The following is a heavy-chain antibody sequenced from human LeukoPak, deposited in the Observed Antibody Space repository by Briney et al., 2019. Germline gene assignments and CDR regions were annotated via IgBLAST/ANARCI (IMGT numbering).Heavy chain of an antibody. CDR2: IYHSGST. V-gene: IGHV4-38-2*02. D-gene: IGHD2-21*01. CDR1: GYSISSGYY. Sequence: PSETLSLTCTVSGYSISSGYYWGWIRQPPGKGLEWIGSIYHSGSTYYNPSLKSRVTISVDTSKNQFSLKLSSVTAADTAVYYCARVAVALFDYWGQGTLVTVSS. J-gene: IGHJ4*02. CDR3: ARVAVALFDY.